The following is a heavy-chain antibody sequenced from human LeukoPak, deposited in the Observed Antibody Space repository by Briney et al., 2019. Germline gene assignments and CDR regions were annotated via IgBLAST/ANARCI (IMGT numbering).Heavy chain of an antibody. CDR3: AKEGDYDTFDY. D-gene: IGHD3-16*01. CDR1: GFTFSSYE. J-gene: IGHJ4*02. CDR2: ISSSGNTI. V-gene: IGHV3-48*03. Sequence: GGSLRLSCAASGFTFSSYEMNWVRQAPGKGLEWVSYISSSGNTIYYADFVKSRFTISRDNDKNSLYVQMNSLRAEYTAVYYCAKEGDYDTFDYWGQGILVIVSS.